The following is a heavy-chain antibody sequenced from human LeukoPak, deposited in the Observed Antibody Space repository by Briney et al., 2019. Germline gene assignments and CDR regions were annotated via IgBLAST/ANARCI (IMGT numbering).Heavy chain of an antibody. CDR3: VRGDYDFWSGYYSAFDI. V-gene: IGHV4-34*01. CDR1: GGSFSGYY. CDR2: INHSGST. Sequence: KTSETLSLTCAVYGGSFSGYYWSWIRQPPGKGLEWIGEINHSGSTNYNPSLKSRVTISVDTSKNQFSLKLSSVTAADTAVYYCVRGDYDFWSGYYSAFDIWGQGTMVTVSS. D-gene: IGHD3-3*01. J-gene: IGHJ3*02.